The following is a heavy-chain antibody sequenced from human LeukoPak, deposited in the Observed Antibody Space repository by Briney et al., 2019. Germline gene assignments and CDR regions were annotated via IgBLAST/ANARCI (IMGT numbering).Heavy chain of an antibody. CDR1: GFTFSSYT. CDR2: ISSGSSYI. CDR3: ARASDILTVYYYMDV. V-gene: IGHV3-21*01. J-gene: IGHJ6*03. D-gene: IGHD3-9*01. Sequence: GGSLRLSCAASGFTFSSYTMNWVRQAPGKGLEWVSIISSGSSYIHYADSVKGRFTISRDNSKNTLYLQMNSLRAEDTAVYYCARASDILTVYYYMDVWGKGTTVTVSS.